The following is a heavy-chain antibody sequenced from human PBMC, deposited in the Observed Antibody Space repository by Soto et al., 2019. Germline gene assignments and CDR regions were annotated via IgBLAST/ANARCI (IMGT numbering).Heavy chain of an antibody. D-gene: IGHD3-10*01. J-gene: IGHJ6*02. V-gene: IGHV1-3*01. Sequence: ASVKVSCKASGYTFTSYAMHWVRQAPGQRLEWMGWINAGNGNTKYSQKFQGRVTITRDTSASTAYMELSSLRSEDTAVYYCARPQPYGSGSYYTRQGMDVWGQGTTVTVSS. CDR2: INAGNGNT. CDR3: ARPQPYGSGSYYTRQGMDV. CDR1: GYTFTSYA.